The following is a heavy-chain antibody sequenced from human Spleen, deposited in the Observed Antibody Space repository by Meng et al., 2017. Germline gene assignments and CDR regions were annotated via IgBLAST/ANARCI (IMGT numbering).Heavy chain of an antibody. CDR2: IIPIFGTA. J-gene: IGHJ4*02. CDR1: GGTFSSYA. V-gene: IGHV1-69*01. CDR3: ARFGYCSSTSCSDY. D-gene: IGHD2-2*03. Sequence: QVELVQSGAGGKKPGSSVKVSCKASGGTFSSYAISWVRQAPGQGLEWMGGIIPIFGTANYAQKFQGRVTITADESTSTAYMELSSLRSEDTAVYYCARFGYCSSTSCSDYWGQGTLVTVSS.